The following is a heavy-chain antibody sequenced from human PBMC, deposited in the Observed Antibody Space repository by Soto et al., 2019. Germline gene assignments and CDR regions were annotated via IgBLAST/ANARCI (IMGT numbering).Heavy chain of an antibody. CDR1: GYSFTDYH. V-gene: IGHV1-2*04. Sequence: ASVKVSCKASGYSFTDYHIHWVRQAPGQGLEWLGRINPKSGGTSTAQKVQGWVTMTRDRSISTVYMELTRLRSDDTAVYFCARGHSTVCSNGVCSFFYNHEMDVWGQGTTVTVSS. D-gene: IGHD2-8*01. CDR3: ARGHSTVCSNGVCSFFYNHEMDV. J-gene: IGHJ6*02. CDR2: INPKSGGT.